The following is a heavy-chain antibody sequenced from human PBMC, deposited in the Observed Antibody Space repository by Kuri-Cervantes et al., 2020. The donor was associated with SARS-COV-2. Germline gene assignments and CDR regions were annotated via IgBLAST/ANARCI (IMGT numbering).Heavy chain of an antibody. CDR3: ARGHSALKGELLPFDY. V-gene: IGHV1-18*01. Sequence: ASVKVSCKASGYTFTSYGISWVRQAPGQGLEWMGWISAYNGNTNYAQKLQGRVTMTTDTSTSTAYMELRSLRSGDTAVYYCARGHSALKGELLPFDYWGQGTLVTVSS. CDR2: ISAYNGNT. J-gene: IGHJ4*02. D-gene: IGHD1-26*01. CDR1: GYTFTSYG.